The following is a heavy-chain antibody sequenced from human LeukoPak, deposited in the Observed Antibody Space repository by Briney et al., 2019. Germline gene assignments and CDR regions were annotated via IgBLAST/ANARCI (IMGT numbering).Heavy chain of an antibody. CDR2: IKQDGSEK. Sequence: PGGSLRLSCAASGFTFSSYWMGWVRQAPGKGLEWVANIKQDGSEKYYVDSVKGRFTISRDNAKNSLYLQMNSLRAEDTAVYYCARDWDNYDFWSGYSFDYWGQGTLVTVSS. D-gene: IGHD3-3*01. CDR1: GFTFSSYW. CDR3: ARDWDNYDFWSGYSFDY. V-gene: IGHV3-7*01. J-gene: IGHJ4*02.